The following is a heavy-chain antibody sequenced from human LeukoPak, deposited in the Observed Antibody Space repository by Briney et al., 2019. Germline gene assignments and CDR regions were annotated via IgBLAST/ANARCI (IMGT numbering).Heavy chain of an antibody. D-gene: IGHD3-22*01. Sequence: SETLSLTCTVSGGSISSSSYYWGWIRQPPGKGLEWIGSIYYSASTYYNSSLKSRITISVDTSKNQFSLTLTSVTAADTAVYYCASDRSGLSFCFWGQGTLVTASS. J-gene: IGHJ4*02. CDR3: ASDRSGLSFCF. CDR2: IYYSAST. V-gene: IGHV4-39*01. CDR1: GGSISSSSYY.